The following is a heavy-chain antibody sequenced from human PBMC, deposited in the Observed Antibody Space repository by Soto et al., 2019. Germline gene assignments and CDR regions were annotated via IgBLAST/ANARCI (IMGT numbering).Heavy chain of an antibody. CDR2: IIPIFGTA. CDR3: ATSGSYFSPPPQQFDP. V-gene: IGHV1-69*13. D-gene: IGHD1-26*01. Sequence: ASVKVSCKASGGTFSSYAISWVRQAPGQGLEWMGGIIPIFGTANYAQKFQGRVTITADESTSTAYMELSSLRSEDTAVYYCATSGSYFSPPPQQFDPWGQGTLVTVSS. J-gene: IGHJ5*02. CDR1: GGTFSSYA.